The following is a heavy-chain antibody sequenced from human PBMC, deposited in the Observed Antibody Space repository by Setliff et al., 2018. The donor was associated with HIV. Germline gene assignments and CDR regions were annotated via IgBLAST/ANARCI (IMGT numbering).Heavy chain of an antibody. CDR1: GHSISGYY. D-gene: IGHD5-12*01. CDR2: IHTSGNT. CDR3: ARDRIEFVAEDPHDVFDI. Sequence: SETLSLTCSVSGHSISGYYWSWIRQPAGRGLEWIGRIHTSGNTNYNPSLRGRVTMSVDMSKNQFSLKLTSVSAADTAVYYCARDRIEFVAEDPHDVFDIWCRGTLVTVSS. V-gene: IGHV4-4*07. J-gene: IGHJ3*02.